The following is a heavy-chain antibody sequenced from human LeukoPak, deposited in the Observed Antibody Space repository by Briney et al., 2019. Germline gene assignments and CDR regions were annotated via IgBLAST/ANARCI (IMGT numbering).Heavy chain of an antibody. D-gene: IGHD2-21*02. V-gene: IGHV1-69*04. CDR2: IIPIFGIA. J-gene: IGHJ6*02. CDR3: ARFMVTKTYSYGMDV. Sequence: SVKVSCKASGGTFSNYGISWVRQAPGQGLEWMGRIIPIFGIADYAQRFQGRVTITADKSTSTAYMELSSLRSEDTAFYYCARFMVTKTYSYGMDVWGQGTSVTVSS. CDR1: GGTFSNYG.